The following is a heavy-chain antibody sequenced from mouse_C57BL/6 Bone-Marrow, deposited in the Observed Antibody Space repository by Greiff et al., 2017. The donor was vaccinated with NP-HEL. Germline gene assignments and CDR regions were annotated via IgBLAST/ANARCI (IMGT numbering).Heavy chain of an antibody. D-gene: IGHD1-1*01. CDR2: ISYSGST. CDR1: GYSITSGYD. V-gene: IGHV3-1*01. Sequence: EVMLVESGPGMVKPSQSLSLTCTVTGYSITSGYDWHWIRHFPGNKLEWMGYISYSGSTNYNPSLKSRISITHDTSKNHFFLKLNSVTTEDTATYYCASSLIYYYGSSWAWFAYWGQGTLVTVSA. CDR3: ASSLIYYYGSSWAWFAY. J-gene: IGHJ3*01.